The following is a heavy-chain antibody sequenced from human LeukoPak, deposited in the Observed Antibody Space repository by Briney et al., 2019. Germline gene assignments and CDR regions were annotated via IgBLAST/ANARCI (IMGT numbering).Heavy chain of an antibody. D-gene: IGHD7-27*01. CDR3: ARAPRSWGFDY. CDR1: GGTFISYA. CDR2: IIPIFGTA. J-gene: IGHJ4*02. V-gene: IGHV1-69*05. Sequence: SVKVSCKASGGTFISYAISWVRQAPGQGLEWMGGIIPIFGTANYAQKFQGRVTMTRSASINTAYMELTNLRSEDTAVYYCARAPRSWGFDYWGQGTLVTVSS.